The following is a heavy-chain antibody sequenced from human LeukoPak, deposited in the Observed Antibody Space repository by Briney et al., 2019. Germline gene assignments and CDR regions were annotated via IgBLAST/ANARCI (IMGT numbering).Heavy chain of an antibody. CDR3: ARGSSWYGLDY. CDR1: GVSFSGYY. CDR2: INHSGST. Sequence: PSETLSLTCAVYGVSFSGYYWSWIRQPPGKGLEWIGEINHSGSTNYNPSLKSRVTISVDTSKNQFSLKLSSVTAADTAVYYCARGSSWYGLDYWGQGALVTVSS. D-gene: IGHD6-13*01. V-gene: IGHV4-34*01. J-gene: IGHJ4*02.